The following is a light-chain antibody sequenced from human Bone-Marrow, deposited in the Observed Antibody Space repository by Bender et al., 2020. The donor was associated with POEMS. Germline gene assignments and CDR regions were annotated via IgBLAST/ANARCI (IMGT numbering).Light chain of an antibody. V-gene: IGLV2-14*03. CDR1: SSDIGSYNY. Sequence: QSALTQPASMSGSPGQSITISCIVTSSDIGSYNYVSWYQQHPGQAPKLMIYDVSDRPSGVSDRFSGSKSGNTASLTISGLQTEDEADYYCSSYTTSGTLGVFGTGTKVTVL. J-gene: IGLJ1*01. CDR3: SSYTTSGTLGV. CDR2: DVS.